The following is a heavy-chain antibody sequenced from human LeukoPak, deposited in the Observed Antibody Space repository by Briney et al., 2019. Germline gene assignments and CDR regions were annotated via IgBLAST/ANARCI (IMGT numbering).Heavy chain of an antibody. D-gene: IGHD5-24*01. CDR1: GFIFSNFA. CDR3: AREMATRDYYFDY. Sequence: PEGSLRLSCAASGFIFSNFAMSWVRQAPGKGLEWVSMSSGRGGSPYYADSVKGRFSTSRDESKNTVYLQMNSLRAEDTAVYYCAREMATRDYYFDYWGQGTLVTVSS. V-gene: IGHV3-23*01. CDR2: SSGRGGSP. J-gene: IGHJ4*02.